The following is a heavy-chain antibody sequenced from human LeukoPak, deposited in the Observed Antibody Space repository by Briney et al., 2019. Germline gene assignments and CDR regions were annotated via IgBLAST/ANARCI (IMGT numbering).Heavy chain of an antibody. CDR1: RFTFSSYG. D-gene: IGHD2-21*02. Sequence: GGSLRLSCAASRFTFSSYGMHWVRQAPGKGLEWVAVISYDGSNKYYADSVKGRFTISRDNSKNTLYLQMNSLRAEDTAVYYCAKDKGSVVTATLGLDYWGQGTLVTVSS. V-gene: IGHV3-30*18. CDR2: ISYDGSNK. CDR3: AKDKGSVVTATLGLDY. J-gene: IGHJ4*02.